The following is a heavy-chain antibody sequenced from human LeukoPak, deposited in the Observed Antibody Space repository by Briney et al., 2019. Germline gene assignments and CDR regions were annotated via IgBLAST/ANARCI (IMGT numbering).Heavy chain of an antibody. Sequence: ASETLSLTCTVSGGSISSYYWSWIRQPPGKGLEWIGYIYYSGSTNYNPSLKSRVTISVDTSKNQFSLKLSSVTAADTAVYYCARDRFYYDSSGYYYADAFDIWGQGTMVTVSS. CDR2: IYYSGST. J-gene: IGHJ3*02. D-gene: IGHD3-22*01. CDR3: ARDRFYYDSSGYYYADAFDI. CDR1: GGSISSYY. V-gene: IGHV4-59*12.